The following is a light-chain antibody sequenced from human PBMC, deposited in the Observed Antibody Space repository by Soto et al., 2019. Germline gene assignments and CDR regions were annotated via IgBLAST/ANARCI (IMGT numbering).Light chain of an antibody. Sequence: EIVMTQSPATLSVSTGERATLSCRASQSVSSNLAWYQQKPGQAPRLLIYGASTRATGLPARFSGSGSGTEFTLTISILQSEDFAVYYCQQYNNWPPRTFGQGTKVEIK. V-gene: IGKV3-15*01. J-gene: IGKJ1*01. CDR1: QSVSSN. CDR3: QQYNNWPPRT. CDR2: GAS.